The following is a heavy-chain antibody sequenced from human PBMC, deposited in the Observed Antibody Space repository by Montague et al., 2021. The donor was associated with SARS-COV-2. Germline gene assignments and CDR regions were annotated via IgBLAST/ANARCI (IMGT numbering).Heavy chain of an antibody. V-gene: IGHV4-38-2*01. CDR2: IHHSGGT. CDR1: GYSISSGYY. D-gene: IGHD3-10*01. CDR3: ARWYYGSGSYPH. Sequence: SETLSLTCSVSGYSISSGYYWGWIRQPPGKGLAWIGNIHHSGGTYYSPSLKSRVTVSVDTSKNQFSLRLSSVTAADTAVYYCARWYYGSGSYPHWGQGTLVTVSS. J-gene: IGHJ4*02.